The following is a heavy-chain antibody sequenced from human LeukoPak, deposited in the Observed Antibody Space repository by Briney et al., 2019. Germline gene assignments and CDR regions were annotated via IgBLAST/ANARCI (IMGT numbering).Heavy chain of an antibody. Sequence: MTSETLSLTCAVYGGSFSGYYWSWIRQPPGKGLEWIGEINHSGSTNYNPSLKSRVTISVDTSKNQFSLKLSSVTAADTAVYYCASQMTTSPYYFDYWGQGTLVTVSS. D-gene: IGHD5-24*01. CDR3: ASQMTTSPYYFDY. V-gene: IGHV4-34*01. J-gene: IGHJ4*02. CDR1: GGSFSGYY. CDR2: INHSGST.